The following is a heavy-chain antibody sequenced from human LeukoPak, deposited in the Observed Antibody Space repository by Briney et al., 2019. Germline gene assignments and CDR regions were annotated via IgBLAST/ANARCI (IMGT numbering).Heavy chain of an antibody. Sequence: GRSLRLSCAASGFTFDDYAMHWVRQAPGKGLEGVSGISRNSGSIGYADSVKGRFTISRDNAKNSLYLQMNSLRAEDTALYYCAKDVAETMVRGAIAHWQYGMDVWGQGTTVTVSS. J-gene: IGHJ6*02. CDR3: AKDVAETMVRGAIAHWQYGMDV. CDR1: GFTFDDYA. D-gene: IGHD3-10*01. CDR2: ISRNSGSI. V-gene: IGHV3-9*01.